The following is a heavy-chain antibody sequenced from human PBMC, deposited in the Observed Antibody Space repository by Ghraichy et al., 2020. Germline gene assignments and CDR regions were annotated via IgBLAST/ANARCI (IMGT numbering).Heavy chain of an antibody. D-gene: IGHD1-26*01. J-gene: IGHJ4*02. CDR3: ARDQYSGSYIDY. Sequence: LSLTCAASGFTFSSFWMSWVRQAPGKGLEWVANIKQDGSEKYYVDSVKGRFTISRDNAKNSLYLQMNSLRAEDTAVYYCARDQYSGSYIDYWDQGTLVTVSS. V-gene: IGHV3-7*03. CDR1: GFTFSSFW. CDR2: IKQDGSEK.